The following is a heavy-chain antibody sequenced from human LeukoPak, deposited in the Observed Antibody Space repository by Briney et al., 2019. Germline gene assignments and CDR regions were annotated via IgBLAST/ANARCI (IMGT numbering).Heavy chain of an antibody. V-gene: IGHV3-30*02. J-gene: IGHJ4*02. Sequence: GGSLRLSCAASGFTFSSYGMHWVRQAPGKGLEWVAFIRYDGSNKYYADSVKGRFTISRDNSKNTLYLQMNSLKTEDTAVYYCTTNLVYWGQGTLVTVSS. CDR3: TTNLVY. CDR2: IRYDGSNK. D-gene: IGHD1-14*01. CDR1: GFTFSSYG.